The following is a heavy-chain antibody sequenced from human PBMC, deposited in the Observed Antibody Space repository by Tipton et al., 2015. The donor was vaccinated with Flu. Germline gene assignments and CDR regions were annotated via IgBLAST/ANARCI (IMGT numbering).Heavy chain of an antibody. CDR3: ATYGDSTNYDAFDI. V-gene: IGHV4-31*03. CDR2: IFYGGTP. CDR1: GGSISSGTHY. D-gene: IGHD2-21*02. Sequence: TLSLTCTVSGGSISSGTHYWSWIRRLPGKGLEWIGFIFYGGTPYTNPSLKSRVSISVGSSKNQFSLKLSSVTVADTAIYYCATYGDSTNYDAFDIWGQGTMVTVSS. J-gene: IGHJ3*02.